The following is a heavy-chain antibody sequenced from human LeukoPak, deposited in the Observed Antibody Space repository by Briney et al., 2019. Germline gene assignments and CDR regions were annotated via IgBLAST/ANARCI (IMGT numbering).Heavy chain of an antibody. J-gene: IGHJ5*02. CDR1: GYTFTSYA. CDR2: INTNTGNP. Sequence: GASVKVSCKASGYTFTSYAMNWVRQAPGQGLEWMGWINTNTGNPTYAQGFTGRFVFSLDTSVSTAYLQISSLKAEDAAVYYCARTYGSGSYRWFDPWGQGTLVTVSS. V-gene: IGHV7-4-1*02. CDR3: ARTYGSGSYRWFDP. D-gene: IGHD3-10*01.